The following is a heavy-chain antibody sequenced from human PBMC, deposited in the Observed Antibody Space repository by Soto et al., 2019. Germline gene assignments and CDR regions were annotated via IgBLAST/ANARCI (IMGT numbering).Heavy chain of an antibody. CDR2: ILSDHNT. D-gene: IGHD6-19*01. V-gene: IGHV3-23*03. CDR1: GFTFSDYT. CDR3: ARRTSGYFGY. J-gene: IGHJ4*02. Sequence: EVQLLESGGGLVQPGGSLTLSCAASGFTFSDYTMSWVRQAPGKVLECVSVILSDHNTYYADSVRGRFPISRDNSKNTRYLEMNSLRAEDTAVYYCARRTSGYFGYWGQGTLVTVSS.